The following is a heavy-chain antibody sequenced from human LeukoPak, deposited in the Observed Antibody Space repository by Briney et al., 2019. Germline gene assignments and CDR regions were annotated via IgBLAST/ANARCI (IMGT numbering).Heavy chain of an antibody. CDR3: ARRSRITMVRGVIIAGYYFDY. V-gene: IGHV4-34*01. D-gene: IGHD3-10*01. CDR2: INHSGST. CDR1: GGSFSGYY. Sequence: SETLSLTCAVYGGSFSGYYWSWIRQPPGKGLEWIGEINHSGSTNYNPSLKSRVTISVDTSKNQFSLKLSSVTAAGTAVYYCARRSRITMVRGVIIAGYYFDYWGQGTLVTVSS. J-gene: IGHJ4*02.